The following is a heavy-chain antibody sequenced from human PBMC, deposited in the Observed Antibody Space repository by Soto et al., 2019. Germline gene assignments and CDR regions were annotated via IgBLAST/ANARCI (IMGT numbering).Heavy chain of an antibody. D-gene: IGHD4-4*01. V-gene: IGHV1-24*01. CDR2: FDPEDGET. CDR3: ATVSGYSNYPY. Sequence: ASVTFSCTVSGYTLTELSMHWVRQAPGKGLEWMGGFDPEDGETIYAQKFQGRVTMTEDTSTDTAYMELSSLRSEDTAVYYCATVSGYSNYPYWGQGTLVTVSS. CDR1: GYTLTELS. J-gene: IGHJ4*02.